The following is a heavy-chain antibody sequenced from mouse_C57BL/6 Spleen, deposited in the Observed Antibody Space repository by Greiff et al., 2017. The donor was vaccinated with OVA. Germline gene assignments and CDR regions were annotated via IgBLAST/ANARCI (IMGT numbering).Heavy chain of an antibody. CDR1: GYTFTSYW. V-gene: IGHV1-52*01. CDR2: IDPSDSET. D-gene: IGHD2-4*01. CDR3: ARAIYYDYEHFDY. J-gene: IGHJ2*01. Sequence: QVQLQQPGAELVRPGSSVKLSCKASGYTFTSYWMHWVKQRPIQGLEWIGNIDPSDSETHYNQKFKDKATLTVDKSSSTAYMQLSSLTSEDSAVYYCARAIYYDYEHFDYWGQGTTLTVSS.